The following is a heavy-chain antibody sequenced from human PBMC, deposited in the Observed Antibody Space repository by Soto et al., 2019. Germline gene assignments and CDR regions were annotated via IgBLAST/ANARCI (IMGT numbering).Heavy chain of an antibody. J-gene: IGHJ6*02. D-gene: IGHD3-3*01. CDR1: GFTFSSYW. V-gene: IGHV3-7*01. Sequence: PGGSLRLSCAASGFTFSSYWMSWVRQAPGKGLEWVANIKQDGSEKYYVDSVKGRFTISRDNAKNSLYLQMNSLRAEDTAVYYCARVIVFWSGYYTSGKDYYGMDVWGQGTTVTVSS. CDR2: IKQDGSEK. CDR3: ARVIVFWSGYYTSGKDYYGMDV.